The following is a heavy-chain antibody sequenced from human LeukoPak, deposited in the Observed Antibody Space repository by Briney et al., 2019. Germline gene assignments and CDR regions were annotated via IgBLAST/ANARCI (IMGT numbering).Heavy chain of an antibody. CDR3: ASPGYSGGWYYFDY. Sequence: PSETLSLTCTVSGGSISSYYWSWIRQPPGKGLEWIGYIYYSGSTNYNPSLKSRVTISVDTSKNQFSLKLSSVTAADTAVYYCASPGYSGGWYYFDYWGQGTLVTVSS. CDR1: GGSISSYY. J-gene: IGHJ4*02. V-gene: IGHV4-59*01. D-gene: IGHD6-19*01. CDR2: IYYSGST.